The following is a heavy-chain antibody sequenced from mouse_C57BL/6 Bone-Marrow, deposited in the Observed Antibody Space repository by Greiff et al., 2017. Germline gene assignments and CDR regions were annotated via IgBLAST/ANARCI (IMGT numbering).Heavy chain of an antibody. CDR3: ARSGPLGRSVDY. Sequence: VQLQQPGAELVKPGASVKMSCKASGYTFTSYWITWVKQRPGQGLEWIGDIYPTSGRTNYNEKFKSKAILTVDTSSNTAYMQLSSLTSEDFAVFYGARSGPLGRSVDYWGQGTTLTVSS. CDR1: GYTFTSYW. J-gene: IGHJ2*01. V-gene: IGHV1-55*01. D-gene: IGHD4-1*01. CDR2: IYPTSGRT.